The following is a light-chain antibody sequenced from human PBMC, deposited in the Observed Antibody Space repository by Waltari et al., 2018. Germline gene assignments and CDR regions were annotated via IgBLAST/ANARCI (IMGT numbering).Light chain of an antibody. CDR3: QQHKSYPFT. V-gene: IGKV1-5*03. CDR1: QTVSDW. J-gene: IGKJ3*01. Sequence: DIQMTQSPSTLSASVGDRVTITCRPSQTVSDWLAWYQHKPGKAPKLLVNKASTLTSGVPSRFSGSGSGTEFTLTISSLQPDEFASYYCQQHKSYPFTFGPGTKVDV. CDR2: KAS.